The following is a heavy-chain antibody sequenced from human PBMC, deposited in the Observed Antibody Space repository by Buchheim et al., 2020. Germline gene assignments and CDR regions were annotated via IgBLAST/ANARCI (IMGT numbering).Heavy chain of an antibody. CDR3: ARSVGGATNY. V-gene: IGHV4-59*01. CDR1: GGSISSYY. D-gene: IGHD1-26*01. Sequence: QVQLQESGPGLVKPSETLSLTCSVSGGSISSYYWYWIRQPPGQGLEWIGYIYYSGSTNYNPSLNSRGTISVDTSKNQFSLKLSSVTAADTAVYYCARSVGGATNYWGQGTL. CDR2: IYYSGST. J-gene: IGHJ4*02.